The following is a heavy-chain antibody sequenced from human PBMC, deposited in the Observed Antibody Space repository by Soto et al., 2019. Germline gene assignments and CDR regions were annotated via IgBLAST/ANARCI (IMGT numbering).Heavy chain of an antibody. V-gene: IGHV4-39*01. CDR2: IYYSGST. CDR1: GGSISSSSYY. Sequence: SETLSLTCTVSGGSISSSSYYWGWIRQPPGKGLEWIGSIYYSGSTYYNPSLKSRVTISVDTSKNQFSLKLSSVTAADTAVYYCARNIEAYYFDYWGQGTLVTV. CDR3: ARNIEAYYFDY. J-gene: IGHJ4*02. D-gene: IGHD2-15*01.